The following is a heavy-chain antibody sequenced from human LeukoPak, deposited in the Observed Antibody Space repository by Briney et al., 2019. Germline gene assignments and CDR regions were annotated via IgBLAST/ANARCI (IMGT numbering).Heavy chain of an antibody. Sequence: PGGSLRLSCAASGFTFTSYWMTWVRQAPGKCLEWVANINKDGSEKNYVDSVKGRFTTSRDNAKNTLYLHMNSLRAENTAIYYCARPYYYSSGSHPFWGQGTLVTVSS. CDR1: GFTFTSYW. CDR2: INKDGSEK. D-gene: IGHD3-10*01. CDR3: ARPYYYSSGSHPF. V-gene: IGHV3-7*01. J-gene: IGHJ4*02.